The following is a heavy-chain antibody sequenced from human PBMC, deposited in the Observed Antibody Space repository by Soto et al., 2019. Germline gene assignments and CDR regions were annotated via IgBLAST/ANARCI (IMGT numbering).Heavy chain of an antibody. CDR3: ALMGSYCSGGSCYRPPLAFDI. D-gene: IGHD2-15*01. Sequence: ASVKVSCKASGYTFTSYEINGVRQATGQGLEWMGWMNPNSGNTGYAQKFQGRVTMTRNTSISTAYMELSSLRSEDTAVYYCALMGSYCSGGSCYRPPLAFDIWGQGTMVTVSS. V-gene: IGHV1-8*01. J-gene: IGHJ3*02. CDR2: MNPNSGNT. CDR1: GYTFTSYE.